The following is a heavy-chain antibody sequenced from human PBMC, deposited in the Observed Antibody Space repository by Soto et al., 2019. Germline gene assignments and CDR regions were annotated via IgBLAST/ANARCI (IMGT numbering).Heavy chain of an antibody. V-gene: IGHV3-48*01. Sequence: VGSLRLSCAASGFTFSSYSMNWVRQAPGKGLEWVSYISSSSSTIYYADSVKGRFTISRDNAKNSLYLQMNSLRAEVTAVYYCARELNGPTVTTYMDVWGKGTTVTVSS. J-gene: IGHJ6*03. CDR2: ISSSSSTI. CDR3: ARELNGPTVTTYMDV. D-gene: IGHD4-17*01. CDR1: GFTFSSYS.